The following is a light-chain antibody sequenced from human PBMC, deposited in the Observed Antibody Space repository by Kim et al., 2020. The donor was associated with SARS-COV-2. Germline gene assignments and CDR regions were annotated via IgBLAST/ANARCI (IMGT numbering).Light chain of an antibody. Sequence: ATGQTVSSTGGGNDIGSLLLHRYQRRPGQAPVLFMYYDSPRPSGNPERCSGSKSADTATMTIIRVEAGDEDDYYCQVWDTDTAHYVFGSGTKLTVL. CDR3: QVWDTDTAHYV. CDR2: YDS. J-gene: IGLJ6*01. CDR1: DIGSLL. V-gene: IGLV3-21*01.